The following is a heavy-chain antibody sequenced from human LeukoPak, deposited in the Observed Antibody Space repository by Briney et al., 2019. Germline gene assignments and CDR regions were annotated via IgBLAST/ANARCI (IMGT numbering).Heavy chain of an antibody. V-gene: IGHV3-66*01. D-gene: IGHD2-15*01. CDR3: ASLGSLDFDY. CDR2: IYSGGSA. J-gene: IGHJ4*02. CDR1: GFTVSSNY. Sequence: PGGSLRLSCAASGFTVSSNYMSWVRQAPGKGLEWVSVIYSGGSAYYADSVKGRSTISRDNSKNTLYLQMNSLRAEDTAVYYCASLGSLDFDYWGQGTLVTVSS.